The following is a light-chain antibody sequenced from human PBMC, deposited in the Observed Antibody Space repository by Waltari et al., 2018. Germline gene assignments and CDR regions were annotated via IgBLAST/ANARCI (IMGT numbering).Light chain of an antibody. V-gene: IGKV1-12*01. CDR2: GAS. Sequence: DIQMTQSPSYVSASVGDRVTITCRASQGLSSWLAWYQQKPGQAPKLLIYGASALQSGVTSRFSGSGSETDFTLTISSLEPEDFATYYCQQANSVRALTFGGGTRVESK. J-gene: IGKJ4*01. CDR3: QQANSVRALT. CDR1: QGLSSW.